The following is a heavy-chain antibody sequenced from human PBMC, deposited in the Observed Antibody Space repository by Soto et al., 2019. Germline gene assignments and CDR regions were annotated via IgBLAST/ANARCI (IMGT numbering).Heavy chain of an antibody. J-gene: IGHJ3*02. CDR2: IYYSGST. V-gene: IGHV4-31*03. D-gene: IGHD3-10*01. CDR1: GGSISSGGYY. Sequence: PSETLSLTCTVSGGSISSGGYYWSWIRQHPGKGLEWIGYIYYSGSTYYNPSLKSRVTISVDTSKNQFSLKLSSVTAADTAMYYCVRPTSGVDAFDIWGQGTMVTVSS. CDR3: VRPTSGVDAFDI.